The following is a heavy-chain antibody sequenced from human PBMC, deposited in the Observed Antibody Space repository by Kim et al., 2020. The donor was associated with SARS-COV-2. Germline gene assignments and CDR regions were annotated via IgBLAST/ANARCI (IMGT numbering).Heavy chain of an antibody. J-gene: IGHJ4*02. CDR1: GFTFSSYG. CDR2: IWYDGSNK. Sequence: GGSLRLSCAASGFTFSSYGMHWVRQAPGKGLEWVAVIWYDGSNKYYADSVKGRFTISRDNSKNTLYLQMNSLRAEDTAVYYCARDQGSGSYGPFANWGQGTLVTVSS. CDR3: ARDQGSGSYGPFAN. V-gene: IGHV3-33*01. D-gene: IGHD1-26*01.